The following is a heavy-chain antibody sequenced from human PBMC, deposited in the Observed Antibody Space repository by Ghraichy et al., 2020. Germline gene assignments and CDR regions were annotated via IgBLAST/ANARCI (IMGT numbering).Heavy chain of an antibody. J-gene: IGHJ4*02. Sequence: GGSLRLSCAASGFTFSSYGMHWVRQAPGKGLEWVAVIWYDGTNKYYADSVKGRFTISRDNSKNTLYLQMNSLRAEDTAVYYCARERDTYGYELVDYWGQGTLVTVSS. CDR3: ARERDTYGYELVDY. CDR2: IWYDGTNK. V-gene: IGHV3-33*01. D-gene: IGHD5-18*01. CDR1: GFTFSSYG.